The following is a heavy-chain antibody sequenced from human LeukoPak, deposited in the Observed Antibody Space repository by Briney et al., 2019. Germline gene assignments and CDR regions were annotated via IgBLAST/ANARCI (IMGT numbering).Heavy chain of an antibody. D-gene: IGHD1-26*01. J-gene: IGHJ4*02. CDR1: GFTFSSYG. V-gene: IGHV3-30*03. CDR3: ARGDSGSPSTYYFDY. CDR2: ISYDGSNK. Sequence: GGSLRLSCAASGFTFSSYGMHWVRQAPGKGLEWVAVISYDGSNKYYADSVKGRFTISRDNSKNTLYLQMNSLTAEDTAVYYCARGDSGSPSTYYFDYWGQGTLVTVSS.